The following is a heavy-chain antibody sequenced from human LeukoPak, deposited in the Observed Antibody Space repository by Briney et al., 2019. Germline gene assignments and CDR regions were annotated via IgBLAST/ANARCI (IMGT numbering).Heavy chain of an antibody. Sequence: GGSLRLSCAASGFTFNDYGMNWVRQAPGKGLEWVSSISSSCFYIYYADSLKGRFTISRDNAKNSLYLQMNSLRAEDTAIYFCARDFRIYYGSGSYGSRFDPWGQGTLVTVSS. V-gene: IGHV3-21*01. CDR2: ISSSCFYI. CDR3: ARDFRIYYGSGSYGSRFDP. D-gene: IGHD3-10*01. J-gene: IGHJ5*02. CDR1: GFTFNDYG.